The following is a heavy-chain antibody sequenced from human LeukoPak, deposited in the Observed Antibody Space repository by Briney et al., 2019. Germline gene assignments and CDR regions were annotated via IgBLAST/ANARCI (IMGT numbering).Heavy chain of an antibody. CDR3: ARDKGYYYDSSGRNDAFDI. J-gene: IGHJ3*02. V-gene: IGHV4-30-4*01. CDR2: IYYSGST. D-gene: IGHD3-22*01. CDR1: GGSVSSGSYY. Sequence: PSETLSLTCTVSGGSVSSGSYYWSWIRQPPGKGLEWIGYIYYSGSTYYNPSLKSRVTISVDTSKNQFSLKLSSVTAADTAVYYCARDKGYYYDSSGRNDAFDIWGQGTMVTVSS.